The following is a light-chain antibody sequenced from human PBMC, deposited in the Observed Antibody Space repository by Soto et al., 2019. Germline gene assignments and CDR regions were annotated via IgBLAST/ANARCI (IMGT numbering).Light chain of an antibody. Sequence: DIQMTQSPSTLSASVGDRVTITCRASQSISDLLAWYQQQPGKAPRLLIYRASRLESGVPSRFIGSGSGTEFTLTISSLQPDDFAPYYCQQYNSFSPFGGGTKVEIK. V-gene: IGKV1-5*03. J-gene: IGKJ4*02. CDR2: RAS. CDR1: QSISDL. CDR3: QQYNSFSP.